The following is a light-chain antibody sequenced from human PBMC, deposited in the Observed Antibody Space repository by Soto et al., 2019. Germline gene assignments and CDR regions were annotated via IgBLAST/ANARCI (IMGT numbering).Light chain of an antibody. CDR3: RSSRGRNNSV. V-gene: IGLV2-8*01. CDR1: SSDVGNYDY. Sequence: QSGLTHPPSASGSPGQSVTISCTGSSSDVGNYDYVSWYQQHPGKAPKLIIYEVSYRPSGVPDRFSGSKSGNTASLTVSGLQAEDEAYFYRRSSRGRNNSVFGIGTKVTV. CDR2: EVS. J-gene: IGLJ1*01.